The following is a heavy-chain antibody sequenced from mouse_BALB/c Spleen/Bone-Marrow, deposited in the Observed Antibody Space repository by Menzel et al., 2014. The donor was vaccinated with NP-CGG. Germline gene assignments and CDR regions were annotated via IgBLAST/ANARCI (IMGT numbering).Heavy chain of an antibody. J-gene: IGHJ2*01. CDR1: GYTFTDYT. Sequence: VNVVESGAELASPGASVKMSCKASGYTFTDYTIQWVKQRPGQGLEWIGYVNPRSGYANYNRKFKDKATLTADKSSSTAFMQLSSLTSEDSAVYYCARPKGFALDYWGQGTALTVSS. V-gene: IGHV1-4*01. CDR2: VNPRSGYA. CDR3: ARPKGFALDY.